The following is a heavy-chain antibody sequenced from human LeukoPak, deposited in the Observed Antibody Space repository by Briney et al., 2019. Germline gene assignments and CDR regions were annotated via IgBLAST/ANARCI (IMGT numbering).Heavy chain of an antibody. J-gene: IGHJ6*02. V-gene: IGHV3-20*04. CDR2: INWNGGGT. CDR3: AKHLTATNTYIFFGLDV. D-gene: IGHD1-26*01. CDR1: GFSFKDYG. Sequence: PGGSLRLSCAATGFSFKDYGMPWVRQPPGKGLEWVSAINWNGGGTDYADSVKGRFTISRDNAKNSLYLQLSSLRPEDTALYYCAKHLTATNTYIFFGLDVWGQGTSVTVSS.